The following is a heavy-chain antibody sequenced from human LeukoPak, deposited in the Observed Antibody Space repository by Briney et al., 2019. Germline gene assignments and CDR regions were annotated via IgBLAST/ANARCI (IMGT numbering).Heavy chain of an antibody. Sequence: GESLKISCKGFGYSFTRNWIGWVRQMPGKGLEWMGIIYPGDSDTRYSPSFQGQVTISADKSISTAYLQWSSLKASDTAMYYCARGVFTNGVSGDAFDIWGQGTMVTVSS. D-gene: IGHD2-8*01. V-gene: IGHV5-51*01. CDR3: ARGVFTNGVSGDAFDI. CDR1: GYSFTRNW. CDR2: IYPGDSDT. J-gene: IGHJ3*02.